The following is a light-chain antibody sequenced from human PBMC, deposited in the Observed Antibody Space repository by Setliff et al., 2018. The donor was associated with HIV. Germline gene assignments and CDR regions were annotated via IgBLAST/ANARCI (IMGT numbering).Light chain of an antibody. CDR2: QAS. CDR3: CSNTGSNTYV. J-gene: IGLJ1*01. Sequence: QSVLTQPASVSGSPGQSITISCSGTRNDVGRYDLVSWYQQHPGKAPKLMIYQASRRPSGVSNRFSASKSGNTASLTISGLQAEDEADYYCCSNTGSNTYVFGTGTKVT. CDR1: RNDVGRYDL. V-gene: IGLV2-23*01.